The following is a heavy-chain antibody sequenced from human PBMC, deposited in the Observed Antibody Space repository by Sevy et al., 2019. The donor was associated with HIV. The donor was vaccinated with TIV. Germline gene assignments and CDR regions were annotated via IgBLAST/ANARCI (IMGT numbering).Heavy chain of an antibody. CDR2: ISWNSGSI. J-gene: IGHJ6*03. Sequence: GGSLRLSCAASGFTFDDYAMHWVRQAPGKGLEWVSGISWNSGSIGYADSVKGRFTISRDNAKNSLYLQMNSLRAEDMALDYCAKEAVALAGGGYYYYMDVWGKGTTVTVSS. CDR3: AKEAVALAGGGYYYYMDV. CDR1: GFTFDDYA. D-gene: IGHD6-19*01. V-gene: IGHV3-9*03.